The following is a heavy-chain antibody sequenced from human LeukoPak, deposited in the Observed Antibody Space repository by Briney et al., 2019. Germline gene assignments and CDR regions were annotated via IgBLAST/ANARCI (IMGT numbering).Heavy chain of an antibody. J-gene: IGHJ4*02. Sequence: PGGSLRLSCEASGFTFSTFAMIWVRQPPGKGLEWVSSIFPSGGEIHYADSVRGRFTISRDNSKSTLSLQMNSLRAEDTAVYYCARGRSGYYFDYWGQGTLVTVSS. CDR1: GFTFSTFA. CDR3: ARGRSGYYFDY. V-gene: IGHV3-23*01. CDR2: IFPSGGEI. D-gene: IGHD3-10*01.